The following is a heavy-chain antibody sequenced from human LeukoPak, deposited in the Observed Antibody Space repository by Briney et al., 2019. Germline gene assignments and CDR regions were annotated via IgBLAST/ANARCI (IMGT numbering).Heavy chain of an antibody. CDR1: GFTFSSYW. D-gene: IGHD3-3*01. J-gene: IGHJ5*02. Sequence: GGSLRLSCAASGFTFSSYWMHCVRQSPGKGRVWVSRINSDGSSTSYADSVKGRFTISRDNAKNTLYLQMTSLRAEDTAVYYCARSDYDFWSGYYRLFHPWGQGTLVPVSS. CDR2: INSDGSST. CDR3: ARSDYDFWSGYYRLFHP. V-gene: IGHV3-74*01.